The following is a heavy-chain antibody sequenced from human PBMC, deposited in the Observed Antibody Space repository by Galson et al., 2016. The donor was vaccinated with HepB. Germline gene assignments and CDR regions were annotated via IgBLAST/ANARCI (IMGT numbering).Heavy chain of an antibody. D-gene: IGHD2-15*01. CDR2: ISFNDHI. Sequence: SLRLSCAASGFIFSQHGMNWVRQAPGKGLEWVSSISFNDHIFYSDSVEGRFTISRDNAKNSLYLQMNSLRAEDTAVYYCARGDSVEVATPRGSTHYYYGMDVWGQGTTVTVSS. CDR1: GFIFSQHG. J-gene: IGHJ6*02. CDR3: ARGDSVEVATPRGSTHYYYGMDV. V-gene: IGHV3-69-1*01.